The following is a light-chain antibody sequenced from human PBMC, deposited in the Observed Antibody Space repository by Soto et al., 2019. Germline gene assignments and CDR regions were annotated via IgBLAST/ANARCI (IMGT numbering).Light chain of an antibody. Sequence: EIVLTQSPVTLSLSPGERATLSCRASQSVSSYLAWYQQRPGQAPRLLIYGASNRATGIPARFSGSGSGTDFTLTIDNLEPEDFAIYYCQQRNNWPPITFGQGTRLEIK. CDR1: QSVSSY. J-gene: IGKJ5*01. CDR3: QQRNNWPPIT. V-gene: IGKV3-11*01. CDR2: GAS.